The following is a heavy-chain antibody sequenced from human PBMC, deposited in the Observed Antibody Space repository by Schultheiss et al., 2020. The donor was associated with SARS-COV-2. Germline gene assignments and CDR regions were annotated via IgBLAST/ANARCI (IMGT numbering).Heavy chain of an antibody. CDR1: GYTFTGYY. Sequence: ASVKISCKASGYTFTGYYMHWVRQAPGQGLEWMGRINPNSGGTNYAQKLQGRVTMTTDTSTSTAYMELRSLRSDDTAVYYCARQVVPAAFSSYYYGMDVWGQGTTVTVSS. CDR2: INPNSGGT. V-gene: IGHV1-2*06. D-gene: IGHD2-2*01. J-gene: IGHJ6*02. CDR3: ARQVVPAAFSSYYYGMDV.